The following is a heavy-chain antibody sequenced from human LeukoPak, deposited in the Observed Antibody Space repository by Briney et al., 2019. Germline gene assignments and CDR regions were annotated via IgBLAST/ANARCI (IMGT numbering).Heavy chain of an antibody. J-gene: IGHJ6*03. CDR3: ARGGVVVAATNPYYYYYMDV. Sequence: SETLTLTCTVSGGSISSYYWSWIRQPPGKGLEWIGYIYYSGSTNYNPSLKSRLTISVDTSKNQFSLKLSSVTAADTAVYYCARGGVVVAATNPYYYYYMDVWGKGTTVTVSS. V-gene: IGHV4-59*01. D-gene: IGHD2-15*01. CDR1: GGSISSYY. CDR2: IYYSGST.